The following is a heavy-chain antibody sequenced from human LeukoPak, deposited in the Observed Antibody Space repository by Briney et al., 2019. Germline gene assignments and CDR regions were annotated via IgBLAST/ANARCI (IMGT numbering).Heavy chain of an antibody. CDR1: GYTFTGYY. J-gene: IGHJ4*02. CDR3: VRVLSSGWYGVDY. Sequence: ASVKVSCKASGYTFTGYYMHWVRQAPGQGLEWMGWINPNSGGTNYAQKFQGRVTMTRDTSISTAYMELSRLRSDDTAVYYCVRVLSSGWYGVDYWGQGTLVTVSS. V-gene: IGHV1-2*02. CDR2: INPNSGGT. D-gene: IGHD6-19*01.